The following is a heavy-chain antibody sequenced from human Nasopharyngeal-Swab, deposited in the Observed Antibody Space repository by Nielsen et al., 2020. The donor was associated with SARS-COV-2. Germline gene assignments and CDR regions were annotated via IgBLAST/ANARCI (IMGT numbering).Heavy chain of an antibody. CDR3: TRGLTGHIVQWNPSPY. V-gene: IGHV3-23*01. D-gene: IGHD1-14*01. CDR2: ISELGTGI. CDR1: GFSITTYG. Sequence: GGSLRLSCAASGFSITTYGMTWVRQAPGKGLEWISGISELGTGIYYADSVWGRFTISRDTSKNTVYLQMSTLRADDTALYFCTRGLTGHIVQWNPSPYWGQGTLVTVSS. J-gene: IGHJ4*02.